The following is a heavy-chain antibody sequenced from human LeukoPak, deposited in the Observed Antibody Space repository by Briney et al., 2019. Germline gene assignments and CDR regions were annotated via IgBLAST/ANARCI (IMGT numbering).Heavy chain of an antibody. D-gene: IGHD4-17*01. V-gene: IGHV1-69*04. CDR1: GGTISSYA. J-gene: IGHJ5*02. CDR2: IIPIFGIA. Sequence: ASVTVSCKASGGTISSYAISWVRQARGQGLEWMGRIIPIFGIANYAQKFQGRVTITADKSTSTAYMELSSLRSEDTAVYYCARGMTTVTTWWFDPWGQGTLVTVSS. CDR3: ARGMTTVTTWWFDP.